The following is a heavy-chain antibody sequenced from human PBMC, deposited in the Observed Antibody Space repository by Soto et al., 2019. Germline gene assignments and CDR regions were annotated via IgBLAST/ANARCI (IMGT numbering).Heavy chain of an antibody. D-gene: IGHD3-16*02. V-gene: IGHV5-10-1*01. J-gene: IGHJ6*02. CDR2: IDPSDSYT. Sequence: GESLKISCKGSGYSFTSYWISWVRQMPGKGLEWMGRIDPSDSYTNYSPSFQGHVTISADKSISTAYLQWSSLKASDTAMYYRARRGGVMITFGGVIESYYYYGMDVWGQGTTVTVSS. CDR1: GYSFTSYW. CDR3: ARRGGVMITFGGVIESYYYYGMDV.